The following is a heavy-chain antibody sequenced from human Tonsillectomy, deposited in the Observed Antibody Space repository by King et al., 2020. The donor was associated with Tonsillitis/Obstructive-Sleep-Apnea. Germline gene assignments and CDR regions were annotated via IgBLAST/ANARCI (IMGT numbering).Heavy chain of an antibody. CDR2: INYSGST. J-gene: IGHJ5*02. Sequence: VQLQQWGAGLLKPSETLSLTCAVYGGSLSGYFWSWIRQPPGKGLEWIGEINYSGSTNYNPSLKSRVTISADTSKKQLSLNLYSVTAADTAVYYCAGGSGTFDPWGQGTLVTVSS. CDR3: AGGSGTFDP. CDR1: GGSLSGYF. V-gene: IGHV4-34*01.